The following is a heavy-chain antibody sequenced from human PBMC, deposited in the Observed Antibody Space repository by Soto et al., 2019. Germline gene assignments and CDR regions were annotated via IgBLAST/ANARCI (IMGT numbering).Heavy chain of an antibody. V-gene: IGHV3-53*01. CDR1: GFTVSSNY. CDR3: ARGQPITISPYGMDV. J-gene: IGHJ6*02. Sequence: GGSLRLSCAASGFTVSSNYMSWVRQAPGKGLEWVSVIYSGGSTYYADSVKGRFTISRDNSKNTLYLQMNSLRAEDTAVYYCARGQPITISPYGMDVWGQGTTVTVSS. CDR2: IYSGGST. D-gene: IGHD3-3*01.